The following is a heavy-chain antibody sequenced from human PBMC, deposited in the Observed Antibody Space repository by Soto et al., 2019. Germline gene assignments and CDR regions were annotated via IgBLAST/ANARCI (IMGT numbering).Heavy chain of an antibody. J-gene: IGHJ4*02. V-gene: IGHV4-59*02. CDR3: AKFSNNFDY. Sequence: PSETLSLTCTVSGGSVSSYYWGWIRQPPGKGLEWIGYVYYSGITKYNPSLQSRITMSVDTSKNQFSLRLSSVTAADTAVYYCAKFSNNFDYWGQGTLVTVSS. CDR2: VYYSGIT. D-gene: IGHD4-4*01. CDR1: GGSVSSYY.